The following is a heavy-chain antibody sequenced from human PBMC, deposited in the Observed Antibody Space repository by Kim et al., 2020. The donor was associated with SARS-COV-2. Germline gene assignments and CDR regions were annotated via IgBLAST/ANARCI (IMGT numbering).Heavy chain of an antibody. CDR3: ARDPLGYCSGGSCPPSYYYYYSMDV. CDR2: IYPSGST. CDR1: GDSISSPNSY. V-gene: IGHV4-61*02. J-gene: IGHJ6*02. D-gene: IGHD2-15*01. Sequence: SETLSLTCTVSGDSISSPNSYWSWIRQPAGKGLEWIGRIYPSGSTSYNPSLKSRVTISLDMSENQFSLRLRSVTAADTAVYYCARDPLGYCSGGSCPPSYYYYYSMDVWGQGTTVTVSS.